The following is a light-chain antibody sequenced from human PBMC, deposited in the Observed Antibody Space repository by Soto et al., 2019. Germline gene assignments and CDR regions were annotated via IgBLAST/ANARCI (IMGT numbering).Light chain of an antibody. V-gene: IGKV3-20*01. Sequence: EIVLTQSPGALSLSPGERATLSCRASQSVSSSYLAWYQQKPGQAPRLLIYDVSIRATGVPARFSATGSETDFTLTISGLQSGDSAVYYCQQYGSSPLLTFGGGTKVDIK. J-gene: IGKJ4*01. CDR2: DVS. CDR1: QSVSSSY. CDR3: QQYGSSPLLT.